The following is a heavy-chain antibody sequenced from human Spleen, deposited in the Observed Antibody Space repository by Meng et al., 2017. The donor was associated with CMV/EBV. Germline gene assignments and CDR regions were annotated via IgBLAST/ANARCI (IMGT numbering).Heavy chain of an antibody. CDR1: GGTFGSNA. D-gene: IGHD2-2*01. CDR2: IIPILGLS. J-gene: IGHJ3*02. V-gene: IGHV1-69*10. Sequence: SVKVSCKASGGTFGSNALSWVRQAPGQGLEWMGGIIPILGLSTYAQRFQGRVTITADKSTGTGYMELSSLRSEDTAVYYCARGDCSSTSCHDAFDIWGQGTMVTVSS. CDR3: ARGDCSSTSCHDAFDI.